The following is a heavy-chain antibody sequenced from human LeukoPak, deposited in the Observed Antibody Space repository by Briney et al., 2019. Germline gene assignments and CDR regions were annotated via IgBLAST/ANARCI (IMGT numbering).Heavy chain of an antibody. CDR2: INQDGSEI. V-gene: IGHV3-7*01. CDR3: ARDPAWGALDY. J-gene: IGHJ4*02. D-gene: IGHD3-16*01. CDR1: GFPFSKSW. Sequence: GGSLRPSCAASGFPFSKSWMSWVRQAPGKGLGWVADINQDGSEIYYVDSVRGRFTISRDDAKSSLYLQMNSLRAEDTALYLCARDPAWGALDYWGQGTLVTVSS.